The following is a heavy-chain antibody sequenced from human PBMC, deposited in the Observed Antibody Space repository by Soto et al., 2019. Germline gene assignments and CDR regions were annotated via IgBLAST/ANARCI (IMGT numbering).Heavy chain of an antibody. V-gene: IGHV3-33*01. D-gene: IGHD2-8*01. CDR3: ARDGYCTNGVCYGGGWFDP. Sequence: PGGSLRLSCAASGFTFSSYGMHWVRQAPGKGLDWVAVIWYDGSNKYYADSVKGRFTISRDNSKNTLYLQMNSLRAEDTAVYYCARDGYCTNGVCYGGGWFDPWGQGTLVTVSS. CDR2: IWYDGSNK. CDR1: GFTFSSYG. J-gene: IGHJ5*02.